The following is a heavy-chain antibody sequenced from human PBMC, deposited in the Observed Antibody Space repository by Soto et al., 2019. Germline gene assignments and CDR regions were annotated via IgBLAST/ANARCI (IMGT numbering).Heavy chain of an antibody. Sequence: QVQLQESGPGLVKPSQTLSLTCTVSGGSIINGDTYLNWIRQHPEKGLEWMGYINYRGTTNYNPALKRRILISIDTSKNQFSLRLTSVTAADTAVYYGARDAPGVAPYWGQGTLVTVSS. CDR3: ARDAPGVAPY. V-gene: IGHV4-31*03. CDR2: INYRGTT. D-gene: IGHD2-15*01. J-gene: IGHJ4*02. CDR1: GGSIINGDTY.